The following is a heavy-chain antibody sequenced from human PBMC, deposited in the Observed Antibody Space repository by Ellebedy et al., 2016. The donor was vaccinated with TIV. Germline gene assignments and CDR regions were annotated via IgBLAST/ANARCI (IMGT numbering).Heavy chain of an antibody. V-gene: IGHV1-18*04. J-gene: IGHJ6*02. Sequence: ASVKVSCKASGGTFSSYGISWVRQAPGQGLEWMGWISAYNGNTNYAQKLQGRVTMTTDTSTSTAYMELRSLRSDDTAVYYCARDLGAARVDFYYYYGMDVWGQGTTVTVSS. CDR2: ISAYNGNT. CDR1: GGTFSSYG. CDR3: ARDLGAARVDFYYYYGMDV. D-gene: IGHD6-6*01.